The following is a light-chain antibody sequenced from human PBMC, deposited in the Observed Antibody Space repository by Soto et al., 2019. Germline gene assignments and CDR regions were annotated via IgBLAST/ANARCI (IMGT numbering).Light chain of an antibody. V-gene: IGKV3-15*01. CDR3: QQYNNWPPIT. Sequence: EIVMTQSPGTLSVPPGERATLSCRANQGVTTKLAWYQQKPGQAPRLLIYDASTRATGVPARFSGSGSGTEFTLTINSLQSEDPAIYYCQQYNNWPPITFGQGTRLEIK. CDR2: DAS. J-gene: IGKJ5*01. CDR1: QGVTTK.